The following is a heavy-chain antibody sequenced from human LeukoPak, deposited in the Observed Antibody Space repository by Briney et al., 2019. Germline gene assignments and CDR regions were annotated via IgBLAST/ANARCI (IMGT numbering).Heavy chain of an antibody. CDR2: INHSGST. Sequence: SETLSLTCAVYGGSFSGYYWSWIRQPPGKGLEWIGEINHSGSTNYNPSLKSRVTISVDTSKNQFSLKLSSATAADTAVYYCARWGRPNFDYWGQGTLVTVSS. CDR3: ARWGRPNFDY. J-gene: IGHJ4*02. D-gene: IGHD7-27*01. CDR1: GGSFSGYY. V-gene: IGHV4-34*01.